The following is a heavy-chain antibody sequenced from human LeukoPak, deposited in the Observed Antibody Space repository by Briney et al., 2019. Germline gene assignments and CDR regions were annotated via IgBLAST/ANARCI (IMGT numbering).Heavy chain of an antibody. Sequence: GGSLRLSCAASGFTASSNYMSWVRQAPGKGLEWVSVIYSGGSTYYADSVKGRFTISRDNSKNTLYLQMNSLRAEDTAVYYCARVSYGSGSYLDYWGQGTLVTVSS. CDR1: GFTASSNY. CDR3: ARVSYGSGSYLDY. D-gene: IGHD3-10*01. J-gene: IGHJ4*02. V-gene: IGHV3-53*01. CDR2: IYSGGST.